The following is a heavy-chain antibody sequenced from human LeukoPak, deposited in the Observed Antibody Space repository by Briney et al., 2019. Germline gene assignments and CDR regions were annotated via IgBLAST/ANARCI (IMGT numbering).Heavy chain of an antibody. CDR1: GFTFSSYS. CDR2: ISSSSSYL. CDR3: ARGGYYYDSSGYYYGY. Sequence: GGSLRLSCAASGFTFSSYSMNWVRQAPGKGLEWVSSISSSSSYLYYADSVKGRFTISRDNAKNSLYLQMNSLRAEDTAVYYCARGGYYYDSSGYYYGYWGQGTLVTVSS. V-gene: IGHV3-21*01. J-gene: IGHJ4*02. D-gene: IGHD3-22*01.